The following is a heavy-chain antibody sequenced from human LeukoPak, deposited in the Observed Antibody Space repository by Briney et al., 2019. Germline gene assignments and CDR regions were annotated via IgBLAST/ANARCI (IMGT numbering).Heavy chain of an antibody. Sequence: SVKVSCKASGGTFSSYAISWVRQAPGQGLEWMGGIIPIFGTAYYAQKFQGRVTITADKSTSTAYMELSSLRSEDTAVYYCARVAAADSFDYWGQGTLVTVSS. J-gene: IGHJ4*02. D-gene: IGHD6-13*01. CDR1: GGTFSSYA. V-gene: IGHV1-69*06. CDR3: ARVAAADSFDY. CDR2: IIPIFGTA.